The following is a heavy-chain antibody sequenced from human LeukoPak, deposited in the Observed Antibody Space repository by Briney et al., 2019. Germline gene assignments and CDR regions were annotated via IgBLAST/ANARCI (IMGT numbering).Heavy chain of an antibody. CDR1: GGSFSGYY. CDR2: INHSGST. V-gene: IGHV4-34*01. CDR3: ARGLLLWFGERDAFDI. Sequence: SETLSLTCAVYGGSFSGYYWIWIRQPPGKGLEWIGEINHSGSTNYNPSLKSRVTISVDTSKNQFSLKLSSVTAADTAVYYCARGLLLWFGERDAFDIWGQGTMVTVSS. J-gene: IGHJ3*02. D-gene: IGHD3-10*01.